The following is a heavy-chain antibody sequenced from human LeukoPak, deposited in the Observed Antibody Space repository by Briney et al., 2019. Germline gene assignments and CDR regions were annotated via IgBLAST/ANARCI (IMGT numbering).Heavy chain of an antibody. D-gene: IGHD3-3*01. CDR1: GFTFSSYG. V-gene: IGHV3-33*01. CDR3: ARDAIDYDFWSGDSLLYGMVV. Sequence: GGSLRLSCAASGFTFSSYGMHWVRQAPGKGLEWVAVIWYDGSDKYYADSVKGRFTISRDNSKNTLYLQMNSLRAEDTAVYYCARDAIDYDFWSGDSLLYGMVVWGQGNTVTVSS. J-gene: IGHJ6*02. CDR2: IWYDGSDK.